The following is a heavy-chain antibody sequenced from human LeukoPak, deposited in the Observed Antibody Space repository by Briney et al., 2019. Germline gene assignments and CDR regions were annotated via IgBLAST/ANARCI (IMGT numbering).Heavy chain of an antibody. V-gene: IGHV3-9*01. J-gene: IGHJ4*02. CDR3: ARRSGIAVAGAFDY. CDR1: GFTFDDYA. D-gene: IGHD6-19*01. Sequence: PGRSLRLSCAASGFTFDDYAMHWVRQAPGKGLEWVSSINWNSGSIGYADSVKGRFTISRDNSKNTLYLQMNSLRAEDTAVYYCARRSGIAVAGAFDYWGQGTLVTVSS. CDR2: INWNSGSI.